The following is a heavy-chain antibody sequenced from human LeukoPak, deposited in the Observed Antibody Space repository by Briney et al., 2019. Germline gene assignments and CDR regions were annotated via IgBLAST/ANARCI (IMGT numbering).Heavy chain of an antibody. CDR3: ARPNSLGYYFHY. V-gene: IGHV4-59*01. CDR1: GGSISSYY. J-gene: IGHJ4*02. CDR2: IYYSGRT. D-gene: IGHD4-23*01. Sequence: SETLSLTCTVSGGSISSYYWSWIRQPPGEGLELIGHIYYSGRTTYNPSREGRVTISVDSSKNQFSLKLSSVTAADRAVYYCARPNSLGYYFHYWGQGTLVTVSS.